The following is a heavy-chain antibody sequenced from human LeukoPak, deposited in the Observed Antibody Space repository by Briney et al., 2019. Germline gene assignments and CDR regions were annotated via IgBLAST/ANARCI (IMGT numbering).Heavy chain of an antibody. J-gene: IGHJ4*02. Sequence: GGSLRLSCVASGFTSSDYTMNWVRQSPGKGLEWVSGISVSVDSTYYADSVKGRFTISRDNSKNTLHLQMNSLRAEDTALYYCAKATTAIVVDNFFDYWGQGTLVSVSS. V-gene: IGHV3-23*01. CDR1: GFTSSDYT. CDR2: ISVSVDST. CDR3: AKATTAIVVDNFFDY. D-gene: IGHD3-22*01.